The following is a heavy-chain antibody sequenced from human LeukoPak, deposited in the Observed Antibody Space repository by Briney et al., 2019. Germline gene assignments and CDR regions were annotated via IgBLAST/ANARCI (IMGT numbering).Heavy chain of an antibody. V-gene: IGHV4-61*01. J-gene: IGHJ4*02. Sequence: SETLSLTCTVSGGSVSSGFYYWSWIQQPPGKGLEWIGYIYYSGSTNYNPSLKSRVTISVDTSKNQFSLKLRSVTAADTAVYYCARTDALYCSSTSCYDYWGQGTLVTVSS. CDR3: ARTDALYCSSTSCYDY. CDR1: GGSVSSGFYY. D-gene: IGHD2-2*01. CDR2: IYYSGST.